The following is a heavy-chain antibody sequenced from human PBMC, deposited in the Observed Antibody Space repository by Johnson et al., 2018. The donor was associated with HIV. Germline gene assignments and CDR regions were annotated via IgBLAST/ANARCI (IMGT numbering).Heavy chain of an antibody. D-gene: IGHD1-26*01. J-gene: IGHJ3*02. CDR1: GFTFSDYY. V-gene: IGHV3-11*01. CDR3: AILPEWELSPEVFDI. CDR2: ISGSDGAI. Sequence: QVQLVESGGGLVKSGGSLRLSCVASGFTFSDYYMTWIRQAPGKGLEWVSYISGSDGAIWYADSVKGRFTISRDNAKNSLYLQMNTLRAEDTALYYCAILPEWELSPEVFDIWGQGTMVTVSS.